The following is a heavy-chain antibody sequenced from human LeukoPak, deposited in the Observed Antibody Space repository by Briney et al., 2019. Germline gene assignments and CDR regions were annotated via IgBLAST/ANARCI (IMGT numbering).Heavy chain of an antibody. V-gene: IGHV1-2*02. J-gene: IGHJ4*02. CDR3: ARDLTYYDSSGYQGN. CDR2: INPNSGGT. D-gene: IGHD3-22*01. Sequence: ASVKVSCKASGYTFTGYYMHWVRQAPGQGLEWMGWINPNSGGTNYAQKFQGRVTMTRDTSISTAYMELSRLRSDDTAVYYCARDLTYYDSSGYQGNWGQVTLVTVST. CDR1: GYTFTGYY.